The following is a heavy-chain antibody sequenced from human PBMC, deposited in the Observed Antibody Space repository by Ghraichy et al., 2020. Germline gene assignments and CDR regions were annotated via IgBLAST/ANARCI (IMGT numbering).Heavy chain of an antibody. CDR1: GFTFSSYW. J-gene: IGHJ2*01. Sequence: LSLTCAASGFTFSSYWMSWVRQAPGKGLEWVANIKQDGSEKYYVDSVKGRFTISRDNAKNSLYLQMNSLRAEDTAVYYCARDTNWGPWYFDLWGRGTLVTVSS. CDR3: ARDTNWGPWYFDL. D-gene: IGHD7-27*01. V-gene: IGHV3-7*01. CDR2: IKQDGSEK.